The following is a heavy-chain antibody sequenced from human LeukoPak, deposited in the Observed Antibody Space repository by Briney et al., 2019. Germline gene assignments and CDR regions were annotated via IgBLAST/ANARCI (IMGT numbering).Heavy chain of an antibody. J-gene: IGHJ4*02. V-gene: IGHV4-30-2*01. CDR2: IHHSGST. CDR3: ARQHCTGTSCYESY. CDR1: GASISSGYS. D-gene: IGHD2-15*01. Sequence: SQTLSLTCAVSGASISSGYSWSWIRQPPGKGLEWIGYIHHSGSTYYKSALKSRVTISVDRSKYQFSLELTSVTAADTAVYYCARQHCTGTSCYESYWGRGTLVTVSS.